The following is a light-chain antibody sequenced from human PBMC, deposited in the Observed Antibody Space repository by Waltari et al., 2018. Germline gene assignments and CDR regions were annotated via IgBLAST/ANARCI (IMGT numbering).Light chain of an antibody. V-gene: IGLV2-14*01. CDR1: SSHVGGYNY. J-gene: IGLJ2*01. CDR3: SSYTSSSTLVV. CDR2: EVS. Sequence: QSALTQPASVSGSPGQSITISCPGTSSHVGGYNYVSWYQQHQGKAPKLMIYEVSTRPYGVLNRFSGAKSVDTDSLTISGLQAEDEADYYCSSYTSSSTLVVFGGGTKLTVL.